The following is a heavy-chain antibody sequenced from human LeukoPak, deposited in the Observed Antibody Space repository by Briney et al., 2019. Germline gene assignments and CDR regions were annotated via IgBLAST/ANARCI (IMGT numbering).Heavy chain of an antibody. J-gene: IGHJ5*02. V-gene: IGHV1-8*01. D-gene: IGHD2-2*02. Sequence: ASVKVSCKASGYTFTSYDINWVRQATGQGLEWMGWMNPSSGNTGYAQKFQGRVTMTRNTSISTAYMELSSLRSEDTAVYYCARGRRRVVPAAIRRGGYNWFDPWGQGTLVTVSS. CDR3: ARGRRRVVPAAIRRGGYNWFDP. CDR1: GYTFTSYD. CDR2: MNPSSGNT.